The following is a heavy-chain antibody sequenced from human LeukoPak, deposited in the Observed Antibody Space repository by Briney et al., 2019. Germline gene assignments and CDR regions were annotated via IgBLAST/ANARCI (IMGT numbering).Heavy chain of an antibody. CDR2: INPGDAST. CDR3: ATWGSSRSPLPDMDV. D-gene: IGHD7-27*01. Sequence: GASVKVSCKASGYTFSSYYMHWVRQAPGQGLEWMGVINPGDASTAYAQNFQGRVTMTRDTSTRTAYLDLSSLTSDDTAVYYCATWGSSRSPLPDMDVWGQGTTVTVSS. V-gene: IGHV1-46*01. J-gene: IGHJ6*02. CDR1: GYTFSSYY.